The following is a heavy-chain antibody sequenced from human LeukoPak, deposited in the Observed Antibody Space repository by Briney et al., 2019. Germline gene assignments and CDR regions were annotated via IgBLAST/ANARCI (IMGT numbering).Heavy chain of an antibody. CDR2: IYSSGST. CDR1: GGSISSGSYY. D-gene: IGHD6-19*01. J-gene: IGHJ3*02. Sequence: SQTLSLTCTASGGSISSGSYYWSWIRQPAGKGLEWIGRIYSSGSTNYNPALKSRVTTSVDTTKTQYSLKLSSVTAADTAVYYCARERSSGWYFAFDIWGQGTMVTVSS. V-gene: IGHV4-61*02. CDR3: ARERSSGWYFAFDI.